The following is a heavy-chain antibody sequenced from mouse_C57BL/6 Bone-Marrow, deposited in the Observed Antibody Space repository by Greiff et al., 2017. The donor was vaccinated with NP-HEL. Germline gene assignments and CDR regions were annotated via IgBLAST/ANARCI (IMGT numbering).Heavy chain of an antibody. CDR1: GYTFTSYW. CDR3: AIGITTVVVYYAMDY. J-gene: IGHJ4*01. Sequence: QVQLQQPGAELVKPGASVKLSCKASGYTFTSYWMHWVKQRPGRGLEWIGRIDPNSGGTKYNEKFKSKATLTVDKPSSTAYMQLSSLTSEESAVYYCAIGITTVVVYYAMDYWGQGTSVTVSS. CDR2: IDPNSGGT. D-gene: IGHD1-1*01. V-gene: IGHV1-72*01.